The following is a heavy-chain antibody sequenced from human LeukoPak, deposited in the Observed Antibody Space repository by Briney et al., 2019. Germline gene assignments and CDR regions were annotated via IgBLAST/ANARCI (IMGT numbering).Heavy chain of an antibody. D-gene: IGHD3-22*01. J-gene: IGHJ6*02. V-gene: IGHV1-2*02. CDR2: INPNSGGT. CDR1: GYTFTGYY. CDR3: ARIKYYYDSSGYSNYYYYGMDV. Sequence: ASVKVSCKASGYTFTGYYMHWVRQAPGQGLEWMGWINPNSGGTNYAQKFQGRVTMTRDTSISTAYMELSRLRSDDTAVYYCARIKYYYDSSGYSNYYYYGMDVWGQGTMVTVSS.